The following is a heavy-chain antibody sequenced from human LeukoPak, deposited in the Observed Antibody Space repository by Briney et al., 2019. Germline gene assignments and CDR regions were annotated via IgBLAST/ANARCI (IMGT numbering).Heavy chain of an antibody. J-gene: IGHJ5*02. Sequence: SETLSLTCAVYGGSFSGYYWSWIRQPPGKGLEWIGEINHSGSTNYNPSLKSRVTISVDTSKNQFSLKLSSVTAADTAVYYCARRRWFDPWGQGTLVTVSS. CDR2: INHSGST. CDR1: GGSFSGYY. V-gene: IGHV4-34*01. CDR3: ARRRWFDP.